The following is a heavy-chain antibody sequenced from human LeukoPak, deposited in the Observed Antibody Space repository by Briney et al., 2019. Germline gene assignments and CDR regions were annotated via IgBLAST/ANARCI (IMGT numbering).Heavy chain of an antibody. V-gene: IGHV3-7*01. CDR3: ARDRGYSYADY. D-gene: IGHD5-18*01. CDR2: IKQDGSEK. Sequence: GGSPRLSCAASGFTFSSYAMSWVRQAPGKGLEWVANIKQDGSEKYYVDSVKGRFTISRDNAKNSLYLQMNSLRAEDTAVYYCARDRGYSYADYWGQGTLVTVSS. CDR1: GFTFSSYA. J-gene: IGHJ4*02.